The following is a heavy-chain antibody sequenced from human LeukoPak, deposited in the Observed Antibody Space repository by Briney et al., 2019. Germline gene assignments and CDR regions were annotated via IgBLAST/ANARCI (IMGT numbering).Heavy chain of an antibody. CDR1: RFTLSTYW. CDR2: IKQDGSER. V-gene: IGHV3-7*03. Sequence: GGSLRLSCAASRFTLSTYWMSWVRQAPGKGLEWVANIKQDGSERYYVDSVKGRFTISRDNAKNSLYLQMNSLRAEDTAVYYCARDIGSSAWYLFDSWGQGTLVTVSS. J-gene: IGHJ4*02. D-gene: IGHD6-19*01. CDR3: ARDIGSSAWYLFDS.